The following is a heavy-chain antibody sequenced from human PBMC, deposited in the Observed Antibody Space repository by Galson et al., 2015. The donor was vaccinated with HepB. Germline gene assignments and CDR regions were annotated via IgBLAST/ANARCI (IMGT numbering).Heavy chain of an antibody. V-gene: IGHV1-69*13. D-gene: IGHD2-21*02. CDR1: GGTFSSYA. CDR3: ARDRECGGDCYSPDYFDY. CDR2: IIPIFGTA. Sequence: SVKVSCKASGGTFSSYAISWVRQAPGQGLEWMGGIIPIFGTANYAQKFQGRVTITADESTSTAYMELSSLRSEDTAVYYCARDRECGGDCYSPDYFDYWGQGTLVTVSS. J-gene: IGHJ4*02.